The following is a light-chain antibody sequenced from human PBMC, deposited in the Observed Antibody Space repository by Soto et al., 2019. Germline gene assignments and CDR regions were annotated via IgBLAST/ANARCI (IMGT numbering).Light chain of an antibody. V-gene: IGLV3-21*04. Sequence: SYELTQPPSVSVAPGRTAIITCGGSKVGSKSVHGYQQKPGQAPVLVIYYDVDRPSGIPERFSGSNSGDTATLTIASVEAGDEDDYYCQVWDGSTHHLVFGGGTKLTVL. CDR3: QVWDGSTHHLV. CDR2: YDV. J-gene: IGLJ3*02. CDR1: KVGSKS.